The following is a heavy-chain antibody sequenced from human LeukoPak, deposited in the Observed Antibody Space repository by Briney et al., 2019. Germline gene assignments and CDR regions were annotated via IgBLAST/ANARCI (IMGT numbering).Heavy chain of an antibody. CDR1: GGSMSSYY. J-gene: IGHJ5*02. CDR3: ASSLIYSTPYNWFDP. V-gene: IGHV4-59*01. Sequence: SETLSLTCTVSGGSMSSYYWGWIRQPQGKGVEWIGYIYYSCTPNYNPSLKSRVTISVATSKNQFSLKLSSVTAADTAVYYCASSLIYSTPYNWFDPWGQGTLVTVSS. D-gene: IGHD4-11*01. CDR2: IYYSCTP.